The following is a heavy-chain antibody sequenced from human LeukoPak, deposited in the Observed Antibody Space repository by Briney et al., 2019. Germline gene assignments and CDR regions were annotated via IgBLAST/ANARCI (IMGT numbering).Heavy chain of an antibody. CDR2: IYYSGST. D-gene: IGHD5-18*01. CDR1: GCSISSYY. V-gene: IGHV4-59*01. J-gene: IGHJ4*02. CDR3: ARDPYSYGYFDY. Sequence: SETLSLTCTVSGCSISSYYWSWIRQPPGQGLEWIGYIYYSGSTNYNPSLESRVTISVDTSKNQFSLKLSSVTAADTAVYYCARDPYSYGYFDYWGQGTLVTVSS.